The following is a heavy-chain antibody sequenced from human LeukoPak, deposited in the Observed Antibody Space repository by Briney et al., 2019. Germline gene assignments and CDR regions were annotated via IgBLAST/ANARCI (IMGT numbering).Heavy chain of an antibody. CDR3: ARVRYDFWSGYMDY. CDR1: GGSISSSSYY. CDR2: INHSGST. Sequence: SETLSLTCTVSGGSISSSSYYWGWIRQPPGKGLEWIGEINHSGSTNYNPSLKSRVTISVDTSKNQFSLKLSSVTAADTAVYYCARVRYDFWSGYMDYWGQGTLVTVSS. J-gene: IGHJ4*02. V-gene: IGHV4-39*07. D-gene: IGHD3-3*01.